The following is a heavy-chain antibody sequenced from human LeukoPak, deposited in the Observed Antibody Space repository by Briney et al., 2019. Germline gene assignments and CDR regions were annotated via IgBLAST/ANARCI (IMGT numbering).Heavy chain of an antibody. J-gene: IGHJ5*02. D-gene: IGHD4-17*01. Sequence: GGSLRLSCAASGFTFSSYSMNWVRQAPGKGLEWVSYISSSSSTIYYADSVKGRFTISRDNAKNSLYLQMNSLRAEDTAVYYCARATGRFDPWGQGTLVTVSS. V-gene: IGHV3-48*01. CDR2: ISSSSSTI. CDR3: ARATGRFDP. CDR1: GFTFSSYS.